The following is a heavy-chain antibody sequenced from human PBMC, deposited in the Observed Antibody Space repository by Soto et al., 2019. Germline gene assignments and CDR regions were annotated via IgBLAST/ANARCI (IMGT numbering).Heavy chain of an antibody. V-gene: IGHV3-30*18. Sequence: QVQLMESGGGVAQPGRSLRLSCEASGFTFSRSGMHWVRQAPGKGLEWVAVISYDGSNKYYTDSVKGRFTISRDNSKNTLYLQMNSLRAEDTAVYYCAKDLHRPGMNDYYGMDVWGQGTTVTVSS. J-gene: IGHJ6*02. CDR2: ISYDGSNK. CDR1: GFTFSRSG. CDR3: AKDLHRPGMNDYYGMDV. D-gene: IGHD6-13*01.